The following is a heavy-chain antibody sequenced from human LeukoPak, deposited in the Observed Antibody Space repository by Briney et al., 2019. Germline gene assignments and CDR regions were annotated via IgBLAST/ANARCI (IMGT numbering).Heavy chain of an antibody. CDR3: ARNSGGRRYYFTE. Sequence: GRSLRLSCAASGFIFSNSGMHWVRQAPGKGLEWVTVIYTDGSTKYYADSVKGRFTISRDNSQNTLYLQMNSLRAEDTAVYYCARNSGGRRYYFTEWGQGTLVTVSS. V-gene: IGHV3-33*01. J-gene: IGHJ4*02. CDR2: IYTDGSTK. D-gene: IGHD3-10*01. CDR1: GFIFSNSG.